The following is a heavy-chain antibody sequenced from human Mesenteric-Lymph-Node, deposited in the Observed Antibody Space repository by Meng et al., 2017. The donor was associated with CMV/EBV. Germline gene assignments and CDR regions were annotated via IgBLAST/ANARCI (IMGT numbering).Heavy chain of an antibody. CDR1: GFTFSGYA. V-gene: IGHV3-23*01. CDR2: ISGSGGTT. D-gene: IGHD6-19*01. J-gene: IGHJ3*02. CDR3: VYQWLLLGAFDI. Sequence: GGSLRLSCAASGFTFSGYAMSWVRQAPGKGLEWVSGISGSGGTTYYADSVKGRFTISRDNSKNTLYVQMNSLGAEDTAVYYCVYQWLLLGAFDIWGHGTMVTVSS.